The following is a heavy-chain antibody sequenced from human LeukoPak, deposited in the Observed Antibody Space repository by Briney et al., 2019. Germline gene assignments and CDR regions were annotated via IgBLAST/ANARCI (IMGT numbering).Heavy chain of an antibody. CDR1: GYTFTSYD. D-gene: IGHD3-3*01. CDR3: ARGPDTIFGVVDDAFDI. CDR2: MNPNSGNT. V-gene: IGHV1-8*01. Sequence: GASVTVSFKSSGYTFTSYDINWVRQPTGQGLEWMGWMNPNSGNTGYAQKFQGRVTITRNTSISTAYMELSSMRSEDTAVYYCARGPDTIFGVVDDAFDIWGQGTMVTVSS. J-gene: IGHJ3*02.